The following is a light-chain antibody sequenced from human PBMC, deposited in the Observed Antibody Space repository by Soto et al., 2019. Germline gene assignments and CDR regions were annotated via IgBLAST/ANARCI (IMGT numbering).Light chain of an antibody. CDR2: DAS. J-gene: IGKJ1*01. CDR3: QQCVTAPLT. Sequence: EIVLTQSPGTLSLSPGERATLSCRASQSLSKNYLAWYQHKPGQAPRLLIHDASNRATGIPDRFSGSGSGTDFTLTISSLEPEDSAVYYCQQCVTAPLTFGSGTKVEI. CDR1: QSLSKNY. V-gene: IGKV3-20*01.